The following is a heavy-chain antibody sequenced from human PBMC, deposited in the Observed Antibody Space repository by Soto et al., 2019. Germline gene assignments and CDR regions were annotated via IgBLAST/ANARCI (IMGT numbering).Heavy chain of an antibody. J-gene: IGHJ4*02. Sequence: SETLSLTCTVSGGSISSGGYSWSWIRQPPGKGLEWIGYIYYSGSTNYNPSLKSRVTISVDTSKNQFSLKLSSVTAADTAVYYCARYCSSTSCYRALWNWGQGTLVTVSS. V-gene: IGHV4-61*08. D-gene: IGHD2-2*01. CDR1: GGSISSGGYS. CDR2: IYYSGST. CDR3: ARYCSSTSCYRALWN.